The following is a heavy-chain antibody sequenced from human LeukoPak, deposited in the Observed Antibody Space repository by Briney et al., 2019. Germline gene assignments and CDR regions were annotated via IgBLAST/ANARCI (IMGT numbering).Heavy chain of an antibody. Sequence: SETLSLTCTVSGGSISSSSYYWGCIRQPPGKGLEWIVEINHSGSTNYNPSLKSRVTISVDASKNQFTLKLSSVTAADTAVYYCARASGGSWYPFDYWGQGTLVTVSS. D-gene: IGHD6-13*01. CDR2: INHSGST. V-gene: IGHV4-39*06. CDR1: GGSISSSSYY. CDR3: ARASGGSWYPFDY. J-gene: IGHJ4*02.